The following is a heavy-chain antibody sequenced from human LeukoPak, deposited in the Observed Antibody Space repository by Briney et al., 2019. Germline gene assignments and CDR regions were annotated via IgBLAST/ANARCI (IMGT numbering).Heavy chain of an antibody. D-gene: IGHD4-17*01. CDR1: GYTFTSYD. CDR3: AREPYYGDFTDHFYYYYYGMDV. J-gene: IGHJ6*02. Sequence: ASVKVSCKASGYTFTSYDINWVRQATGQGLEWMGWMNPNSGSTGYAQKFQGRVTMTRNTSISTAYMELSSLRSEDTAVYYCAREPYYGDFTDHFYYYYYGMDVWGQGTTVTVSS. CDR2: MNPNSGST. V-gene: IGHV1-8*01.